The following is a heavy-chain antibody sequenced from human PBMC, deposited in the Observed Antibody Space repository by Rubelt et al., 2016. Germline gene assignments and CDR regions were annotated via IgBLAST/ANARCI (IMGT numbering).Heavy chain of an antibody. CDR2: IIPIFGTA. D-gene: IGHD6-13*01. Sequence: QVQLVQSGAEVKKPESSVMVSCKASGGTFRSYAISWVRQAPGQGLECMGGIIPIFGTATYAQKFQGRVTMIADESTSTSYMELSSLRSEDTAVYYCARRQQLGPFDYWGQGTLVTVSS. CDR1: GGTFRSYA. CDR3: ARRQQLGPFDY. J-gene: IGHJ4*02. V-gene: IGHV1-69*01.